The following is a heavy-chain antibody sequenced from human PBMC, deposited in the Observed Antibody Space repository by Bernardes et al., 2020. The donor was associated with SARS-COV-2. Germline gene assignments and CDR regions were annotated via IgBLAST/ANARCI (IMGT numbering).Heavy chain of an antibody. CDR3: VRVVQDSSGSGNYPQYYDY. V-gene: IGHV4-61*02. D-gene: IGHD3-10*01. J-gene: IGHJ4*02. CDR1: GGSISSESRY. Sequence: SETLSLTCTVSGGSISSESRYWGWIRQPAAKGLEWIGRIDTSGTTSYTPSLQSRVTISVNTSKNQFSLKLSSVTAADTAVYYCVRVVQDSSGSGNYPQYYDYWGPGTLVSVSS. CDR2: IDTSGTT.